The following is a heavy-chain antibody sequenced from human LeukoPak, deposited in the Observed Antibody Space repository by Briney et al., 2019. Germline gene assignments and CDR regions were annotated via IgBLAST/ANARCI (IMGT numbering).Heavy chain of an antibody. V-gene: IGHV1-2*06. CDR3: ARVNKGYCSGGSCYPLGY. J-gene: IGHJ4*02. D-gene: IGHD2-15*01. CDR1: GYTFTGYN. CDR2: INPNSGGT. Sequence: ASVKVSCKASGYTFTGYNMHWVREAPGQGLEWMGRINPNSGGTNYAQKFQGRVTVTRDTSISTAYMELSRLRSDDTAVYYCARVNKGYCSGGSCYPLGYWGQGTLVTVSS.